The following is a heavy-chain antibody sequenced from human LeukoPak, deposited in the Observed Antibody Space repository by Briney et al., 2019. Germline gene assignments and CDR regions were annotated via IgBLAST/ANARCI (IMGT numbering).Heavy chain of an antibody. CDR3: ARADSSGYYYAFDF. Sequence: GGPLRLSCAVSGFTFVDYGMSWVRKAPGKGLEWVSGINWNGGSTGYSDSVKGQFTISKDNAKNSLYLQMNRLRAEGTAFYYCARADSSGYYYAFDFWVQGTMVGVSS. J-gene: IGHJ3*01. D-gene: IGHD3-22*01. V-gene: IGHV3-20*04. CDR2: INWNGGST. CDR1: GFTFVDYG.